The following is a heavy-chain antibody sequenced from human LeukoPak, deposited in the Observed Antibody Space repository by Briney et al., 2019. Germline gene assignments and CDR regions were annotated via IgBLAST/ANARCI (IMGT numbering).Heavy chain of an antibody. CDR1: GGSISSYY. CDR3: ASIDYAFSVFDY. J-gene: IGHJ4*02. Sequence: SETLSLTCTVSGGSISSYYWSWIRQPPGKGLEWIGYIYYSGSTNYNPSLKSRVTISVDTSKNQFSLKLSSVTAADTAVYYCASIDYAFSVFDYWGQGTLVTVSS. CDR2: IYYSGST. V-gene: IGHV4-59*01. D-gene: IGHD4-17*01.